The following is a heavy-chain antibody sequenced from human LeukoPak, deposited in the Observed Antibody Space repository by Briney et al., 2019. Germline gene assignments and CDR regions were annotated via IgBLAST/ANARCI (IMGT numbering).Heavy chain of an antibody. V-gene: IGHV4-4*07. CDR1: GGSISTYY. CDR3: GRLNLPAVSGAFDY. J-gene: IGHJ4*02. CDR2: IHSSGTT. Sequence: PSETLSLTCTVSGGSISTYYWSWIRQPAGKGLEWIGRIHSSGTTHYNPSLRSRVTPSIDTSKNQFSLKLSSVTAADTAVYYCGRLNLPAVSGAFDYWGQGTLVTVSS. D-gene: IGHD2-2*01.